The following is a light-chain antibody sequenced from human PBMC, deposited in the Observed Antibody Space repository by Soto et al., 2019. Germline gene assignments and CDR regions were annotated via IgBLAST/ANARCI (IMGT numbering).Light chain of an antibody. Sequence: AAQLTQSPSSLSASVGDRVTITCRASQGISSGLAWYQQKPGKIPTLLIYDASTLQTGVPSRFSGSGSGTDFTLTIGSLQPEDFATYSCQQFHTYPVTFGPGTKVDIK. CDR1: QGISSG. CDR2: DAS. V-gene: IGKV1-13*02. J-gene: IGKJ3*01. CDR3: QQFHTYPVT.